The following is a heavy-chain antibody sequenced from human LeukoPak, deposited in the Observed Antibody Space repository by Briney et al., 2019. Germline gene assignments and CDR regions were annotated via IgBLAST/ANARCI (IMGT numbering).Heavy chain of an antibody. CDR1: GYTFTSYG. CDR3: ARGPGELLWFGEPPDYMDV. CDR2: ISAYNGNT. J-gene: IGHJ6*03. V-gene: IGHV1-18*01. Sequence: ASVKVSCKASGYTFTSYGISWVRQAPGQGLEWMGWISAYNGNTNYAQKLQGRVTMTTDTSTSTAYMELRSLRSDDTAVYYCARGPGELLWFGEPPDYMDVWGKGTTVTVSS. D-gene: IGHD3-10*01.